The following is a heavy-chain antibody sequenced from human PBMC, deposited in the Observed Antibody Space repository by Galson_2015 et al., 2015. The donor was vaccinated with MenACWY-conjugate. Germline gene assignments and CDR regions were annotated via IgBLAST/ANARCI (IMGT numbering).Heavy chain of an antibody. D-gene: IGHD6-19*01. Sequence: SMRLSCAGSGFTFSQYSMNWVRQAPGKGLEWVAAIGSTGSYIYYADLVRGRFTISRDNAKNSMTLKMNSLRDEDTAVYYCARPYSRIGVALDSWGQGTLLIVSS. CDR2: IGSTGSYI. J-gene: IGHJ4*02. CDR1: GFTFSQYS. CDR3: ARPYSRIGVALDS. V-gene: IGHV3-21*06.